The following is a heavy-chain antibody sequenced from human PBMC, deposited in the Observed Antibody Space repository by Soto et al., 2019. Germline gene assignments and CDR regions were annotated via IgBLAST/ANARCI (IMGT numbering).Heavy chain of an antibody. Sequence: QVLLVQSGAEVRKPGSSVKVSCKPSGGAFYSYTFTWVRQAPGQGLEWMGRIIPVFGKSKSAPAFQDRVPLTADKSTGTALMELSRLRSDDTALYYCVCHGKIAPRSVFDYWGQGSLVTVSS. J-gene: IGHJ4*02. D-gene: IGHD6-6*01. CDR1: GGAFYSYT. CDR3: VCHGKIAPRSVFDY. V-gene: IGHV1-69*02. CDR2: IIPVFGKS.